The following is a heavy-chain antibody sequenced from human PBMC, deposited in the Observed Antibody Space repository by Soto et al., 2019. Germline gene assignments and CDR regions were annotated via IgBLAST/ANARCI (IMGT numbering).Heavy chain of an antibody. Sequence: EVQLVESGGGLVQPGGSLRLSCAASGFTFSSYEMNWVRQAPGKGLEWVSYITGSGNTIYYADSVKGRFTISRDNAKNSMYLQMNSLRAEDTAVDDCARGGSYFDYWGQGTLVTVSS. V-gene: IGHV3-48*03. D-gene: IGHD1-26*01. CDR3: ARGGSYFDY. CDR2: ITGSGNTI. CDR1: GFTFSSYE. J-gene: IGHJ4*02.